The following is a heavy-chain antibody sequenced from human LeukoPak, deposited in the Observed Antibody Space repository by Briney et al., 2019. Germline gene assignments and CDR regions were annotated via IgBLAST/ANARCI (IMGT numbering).Heavy chain of an antibody. CDR2: IDWDEDK. CDR1: GGSISSYY. D-gene: IGHD3-9*01. CDR3: ALLRFFDWSLDY. V-gene: IGHV2-70*11. J-gene: IGHJ4*02. Sequence: TLSLTCTVSGGSISSYYWSWIRQPPGKALEWLARIDWDEDKYYSTSLKTRLTISKGTSKDQVVLTMTNMDPVDTATYYCALLRFFDWSLDYWGQGTLVTVSS.